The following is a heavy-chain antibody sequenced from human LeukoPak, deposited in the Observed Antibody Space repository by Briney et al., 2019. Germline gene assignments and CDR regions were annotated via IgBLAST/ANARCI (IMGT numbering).Heavy chain of an antibody. CDR3: ARPYSSGWSENWFGP. Sequence: ASVKVSCKASGYTFTGYYMHWVRQAPGQGLEWMGRINPDSGGANYAQNFQGRVTVTRDTSITTAYMELTRLTSDDTAVYYCARPYSSGWSENWFGPWGQGTLVTVSS. V-gene: IGHV1-2*06. J-gene: IGHJ5*02. CDR2: INPDSGGA. CDR1: GYTFTGYY. D-gene: IGHD6-19*01.